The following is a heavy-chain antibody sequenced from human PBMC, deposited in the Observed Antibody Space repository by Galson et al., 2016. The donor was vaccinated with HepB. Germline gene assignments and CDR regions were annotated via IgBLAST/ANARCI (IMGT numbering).Heavy chain of an antibody. J-gene: IGHJ4*02. CDR1: GFTFSSYA. Sequence: SLRLSCAASGFTFSSYAMHWVRQAPGKGLEWVAVISYDGSNKYYADSVKGRFTISRDNSKNTLYLQMNSLRAEDTAVYYCARVKKALFGVVRKAEFDYWGQGTLVTVSS. CDR3: ARVKKALFGVVRKAEFDY. CDR2: ISYDGSNK. D-gene: IGHD3-3*01. V-gene: IGHV3-30-3*01.